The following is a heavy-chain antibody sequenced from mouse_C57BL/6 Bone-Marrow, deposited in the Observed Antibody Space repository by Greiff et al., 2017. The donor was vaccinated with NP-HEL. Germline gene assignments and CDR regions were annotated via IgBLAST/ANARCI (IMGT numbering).Heavy chain of an antibody. CDR3: ARTGNWDGNWYFDV. Sequence: QVQLQQPGTELVKPGASVKLSCKASGYTFTNYWIHWVKQRPGQGLEWIGNINPSNGGSNYNEKFKSKATLTVDKSSSTAYMQLSSLRSEDSAVYYCARTGNWDGNWYFDVWGTGTTVTVSS. CDR2: INPSNGGS. V-gene: IGHV1-53*01. D-gene: IGHD4-1*02. J-gene: IGHJ1*03. CDR1: GYTFTNYW.